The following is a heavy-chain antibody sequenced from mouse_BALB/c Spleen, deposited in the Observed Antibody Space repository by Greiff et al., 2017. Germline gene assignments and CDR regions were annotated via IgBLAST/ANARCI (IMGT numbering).Heavy chain of an antibody. CDR2: FYPGSGSI. V-gene: IGHV1-62-2*01. CDR3: ARHEKGRFTTVVSINY. J-gene: IGHJ4*01. CDR1: GYTFTEYI. Sequence: VQLQQSGAELVKPGASVKLSCKASGYTFTEYIIHWVKQRSGQGLEWIGWFYPGSGSIKYNEKFKDKATLTADKSSSTVYMKLSRLTSEDSAVYYCARHEKGRFTTVVSINYWGQGTSVTVSA. D-gene: IGHD1-1*01.